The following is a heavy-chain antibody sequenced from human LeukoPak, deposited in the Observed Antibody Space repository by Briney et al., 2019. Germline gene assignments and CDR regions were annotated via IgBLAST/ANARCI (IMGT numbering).Heavy chain of an antibody. D-gene: IGHD6-19*01. V-gene: IGHV3-21*05. CDR1: GFTFSSYE. CDR3: ARTPGIAVAGPP. CDR2: ISSSSSYI. Sequence: GGSLRLSCAASGFTFSSYEMNWVRQAPGKGLEWVSYISSSSSYIYYADSVKGRFTISRDNAKNSLYLQMNSLRAEDTAVYYCARTPGIAVAGPPWGQGTLVTVSS. J-gene: IGHJ5*02.